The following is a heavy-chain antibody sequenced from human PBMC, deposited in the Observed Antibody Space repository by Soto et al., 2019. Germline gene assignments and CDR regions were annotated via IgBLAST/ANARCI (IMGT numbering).Heavy chain of an antibody. V-gene: IGHV3-48*02. CDR2: ISSRSDTL. CDR1: GFTFSTYS. D-gene: IGHD2-15*01. Sequence: GGSLRLSCAASGFTFSTYSLNWVRQAPGKGLEWVSYISSRSDTLYYADSVKGRFTISRDNAKNSVYLQVNNLRDEDTAVYYCARDWDIVILSVPIPNYNYGMDVWGQGTTVTVSS. CDR3: ARDWDIVILSVPIPNYNYGMDV. J-gene: IGHJ6*02.